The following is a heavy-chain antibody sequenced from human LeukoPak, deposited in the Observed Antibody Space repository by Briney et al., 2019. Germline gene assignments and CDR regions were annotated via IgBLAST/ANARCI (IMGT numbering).Heavy chain of an antibody. CDR2: ISYDGSNK. J-gene: IGHJ3*02. D-gene: IGHD2-2*01. CDR1: GFTFSSYA. V-gene: IGHV3-30-3*01. Sequence: GRSLRLSCAASGFTFSSYAMHWVRQAPGKGLEWVAVISYDGSNKYYADSVKGRFTISRDNAKNSLYLQMNSLRAEDTAVYYCARDRAPKVPAAATHAFDIWGQGTMVTVSS. CDR3: ARDRAPKVPAAATHAFDI.